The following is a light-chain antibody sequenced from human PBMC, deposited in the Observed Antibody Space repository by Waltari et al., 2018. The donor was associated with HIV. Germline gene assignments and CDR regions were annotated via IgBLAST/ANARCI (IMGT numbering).Light chain of an antibody. CDR3: MQPLQTLIT. J-gene: IGKJ5*01. CDR2: LGS. Sequence: EIVMTQSPLSLAVTPGEPASISCGSSQSLLHSDGYNYLDWYLQKPGQSPQLLIYLGSNRASGVSDRFSGSGSGTDFTLKISRVEAEDVGVYYCMQPLQTLITFGQGTRLEIK. CDR1: QSLLHSDGYNY. V-gene: IGKV2-28*01.